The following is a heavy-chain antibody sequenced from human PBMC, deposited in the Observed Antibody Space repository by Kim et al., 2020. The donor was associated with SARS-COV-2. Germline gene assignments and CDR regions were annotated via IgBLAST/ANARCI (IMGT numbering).Heavy chain of an antibody. V-gene: IGHV3-13*04. CDR2: IGTAGDT. CDR1: GFTFSSYD. CDR3: ARGNYYDSSRYAFDI. Sequence: GGSLRLSCAASGFTFSSYDMHWVRQATGKGLEWVSAIGTAGDTYYPGSVKGRFTISRENAKNSLYLQMNSLRAGDTAVYYCARGNYYDSSRYAFDIWGQGTTVTVSS. J-gene: IGHJ3*02. D-gene: IGHD3-22*01.